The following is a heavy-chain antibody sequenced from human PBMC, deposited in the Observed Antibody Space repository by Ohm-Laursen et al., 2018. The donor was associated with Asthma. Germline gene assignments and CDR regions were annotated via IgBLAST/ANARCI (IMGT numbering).Heavy chain of an antibody. Sequence: SVKVSCKASGYTFTSYDINWVRQATGQGLEWMGWMNPNSGNTGYAQKFQGRVTMTRNTSISTAYMELSSLRSEDTAVYYCARGVMDYGSGSYTSGYYYYGMDVWGQGTTVTVSS. V-gene: IGHV1-8*01. CDR2: MNPNSGNT. CDR1: GYTFTSYD. CDR3: ARGVMDYGSGSYTSGYYYYGMDV. J-gene: IGHJ6*02. D-gene: IGHD3-10*01.